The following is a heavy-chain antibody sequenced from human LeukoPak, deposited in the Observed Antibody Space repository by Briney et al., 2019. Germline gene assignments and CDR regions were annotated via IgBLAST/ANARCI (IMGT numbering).Heavy chain of an antibody. CDR3: ASHGCSSTSCYSAGLDY. J-gene: IGHJ4*02. V-gene: IGHV1-69*05. CDR1: VGTFSSYA. D-gene: IGHD2-2*02. CDR2: VFPIFGTA. Sequence: SVKVSYKASVGTFSSYAISWVRQAPGHGLEWMGGVFPIFGTANYAQKFQGRVTITTDESTSTAYMELSSLRSEDTAVYYGASHGCSSTSCYSAGLDYWGQGTLVTVSS.